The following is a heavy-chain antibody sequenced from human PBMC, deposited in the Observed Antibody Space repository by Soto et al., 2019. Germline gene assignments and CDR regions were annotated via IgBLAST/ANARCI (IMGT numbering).Heavy chain of an antibody. CDR2: IKSKTDGGTT. J-gene: IGHJ6*02. Sequence: SWIRQPPGKGLEWVGRIKSKTDGGTTDYAAPVKGRFTISRDDSKNTLYLQMNSLKTEDTAVYYCTKQLPLYYYYGMDVWGQGTTVTVSS. CDR3: TKQLPLYYYYGMDV. V-gene: IGHV3-15*01. D-gene: IGHD6-6*01.